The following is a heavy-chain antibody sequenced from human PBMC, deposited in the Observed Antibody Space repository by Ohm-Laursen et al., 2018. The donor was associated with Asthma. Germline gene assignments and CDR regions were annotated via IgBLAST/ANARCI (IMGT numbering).Heavy chain of an antibody. V-gene: IGHV4-30-2*01. D-gene: IGHD1-26*01. CDR1: GGSISSGGYS. J-gene: IGHJ4*02. Sequence: SDTLSLTCAVSGGSISSGGYSWSWIRQPPGKGLEWIGYIYHSGSTYYNPSLKSRVTISVDRSKNQFSLKLSSVTAADTAVYYCARTWELYYFDYWGQGTLVTVSS. CDR2: IYHSGST. CDR3: ARTWELYYFDY.